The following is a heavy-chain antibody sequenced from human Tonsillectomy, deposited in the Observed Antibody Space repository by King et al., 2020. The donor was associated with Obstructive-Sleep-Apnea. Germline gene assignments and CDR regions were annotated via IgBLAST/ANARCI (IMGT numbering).Heavy chain of an antibody. CDR3: ARDHNYDSSGFCDAFDI. CDR2: ISSSGSTI. CDR1: GFTFSDYY. Sequence: VQLVESGGGLVKPGGSLRLSCAASGFTFSDYYMSWIRQAPGKGLEWVSYISSSGSTIYYAASVKGRFTISSDNAKNSLYLQMNSLRAEDTAVYYCARDHNYDSSGFCDAFDIWGQGTMVTVSS. V-gene: IGHV3-11*01. D-gene: IGHD3-22*01. J-gene: IGHJ3*02.